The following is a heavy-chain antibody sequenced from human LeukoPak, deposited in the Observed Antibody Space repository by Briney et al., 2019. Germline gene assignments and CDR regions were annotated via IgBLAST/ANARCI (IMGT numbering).Heavy chain of an antibody. D-gene: IGHD2-21*02. CDR2: IWYDGSNK. CDR3: ARVSAAYCGGDCYPNLDY. V-gene: IGHV3-33*01. Sequence: GGSLRPSCAASGFTFSSYGMHWVRQAPGKGLEWVAVIWYDGSNKYYADSVKGRFTISRDNSKNTLYLQMNSLRAADTAVYYCARVSAAYCGGDCYPNLDYWGQGTLVTVSS. J-gene: IGHJ4*02. CDR1: GFTFSSYG.